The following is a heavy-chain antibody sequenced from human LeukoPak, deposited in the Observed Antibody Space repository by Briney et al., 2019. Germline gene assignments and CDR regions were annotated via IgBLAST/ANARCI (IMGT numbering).Heavy chain of an antibody. CDR1: GGSISSYY. CDR3: AIPYGDYVGAFDI. D-gene: IGHD4-17*01. CDR2: IYYSGST. Sequence: SETLSLTCTVSGGSISSYYWSWIRQPPGKGLEWIGYIYYSGSTNYNPSLKSRVTISVDTSKNQFSLKLSSVTAADTAVYYCAIPYGDYVGAFDIWGQGTMVTVPS. V-gene: IGHV4-59*08. J-gene: IGHJ3*02.